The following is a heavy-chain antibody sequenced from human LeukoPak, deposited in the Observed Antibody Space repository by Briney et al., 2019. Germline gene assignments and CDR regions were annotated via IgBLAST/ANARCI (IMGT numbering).Heavy chain of an antibody. CDR3: ARGGYSYASFDF. D-gene: IGHD5-18*01. Sequence: SETLSLTCIVSGGSISSYYWSWIRQPPGKELEWIGYIYYSGSTNYKPSLKSRVTISVDTSKNQFSLKLSSVTAADTAVYYCARGGYSYASFDFWGQGTMVTVSS. CDR1: GGSISSYY. J-gene: IGHJ4*02. CDR2: IYYSGST. V-gene: IGHV4-59*08.